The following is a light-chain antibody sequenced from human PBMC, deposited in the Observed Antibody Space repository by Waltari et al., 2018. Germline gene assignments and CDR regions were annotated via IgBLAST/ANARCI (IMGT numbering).Light chain of an antibody. J-gene: IGLJ1*01. CDR1: TSDVGGYNY. Sequence: QSALTQPASVSGSPGQSITISCTGTTSDVGGYNYVSWYQQHPGKAPKLMIYEVSNRPSGVSKRFSGSKSGNTAALTISGLQAEDEADYYCSSYRRGNTLVFGIGTQVTVL. CDR2: EVS. V-gene: IGLV2-14*01. CDR3: SSYRRGNTLV.